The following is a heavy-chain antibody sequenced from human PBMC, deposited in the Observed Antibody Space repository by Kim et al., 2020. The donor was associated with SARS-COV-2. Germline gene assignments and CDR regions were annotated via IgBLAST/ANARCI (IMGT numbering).Heavy chain of an antibody. CDR3: ARDVLLCFGRLLEYYGMDV. CDR1: GFTFSSYS. D-gene: IGHD3-10*01. J-gene: IGHJ6*02. Sequence: GGSLRLSCAASGFTFSSYSMNWVRQAPGKGLEWVSSISSSSSYIYYADSVKGRFTFSRDNAKNSLYLQMNSLRAEDTAVYYCARDVLLCFGRLLEYYGMDVWGQGTTVTVSS. V-gene: IGHV3-21*01. CDR2: ISSSSSYI.